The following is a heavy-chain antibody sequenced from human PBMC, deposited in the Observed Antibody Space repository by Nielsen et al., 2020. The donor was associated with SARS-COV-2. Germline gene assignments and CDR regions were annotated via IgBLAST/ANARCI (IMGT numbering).Heavy chain of an antibody. CDR2: ISYDGSNK. Sequence: GESLKISCAASGFTFSSYAMHWVRQAPGKGLEWVAVISYDGSNKYYADSVKGRFTISRDNSKNTLYLQMNSLRAEDTAVYYCATPPNFYYYDSSGYYYVRDYWGQGTLVTVSS. V-gene: IGHV3-30-3*01. CDR1: GFTFSSYA. CDR3: ATPPNFYYYDSSGYYYVRDY. D-gene: IGHD3-22*01. J-gene: IGHJ4*02.